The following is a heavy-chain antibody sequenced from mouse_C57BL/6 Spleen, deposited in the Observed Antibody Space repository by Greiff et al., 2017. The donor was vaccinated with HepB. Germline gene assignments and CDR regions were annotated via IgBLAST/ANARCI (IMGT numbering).Heavy chain of an antibody. J-gene: IGHJ2*01. Sequence: VKLQQPGAELVKPGASVKLSCKASGYTFTSYWMHWVKQRPGQGLEWIGMIHPNSGSTNYNEKFKSKATLTVDKSSSTAYMQLSSLTSEDSAVYYCARDRITTVVANFDYWGQGTTLTVSS. D-gene: IGHD1-1*01. CDR2: IHPNSGST. CDR1: GYTFTSYW. V-gene: IGHV1-64*01. CDR3: ARDRITTVVANFDY.